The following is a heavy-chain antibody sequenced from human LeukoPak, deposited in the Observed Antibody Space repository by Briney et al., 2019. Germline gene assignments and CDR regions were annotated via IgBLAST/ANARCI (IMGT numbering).Heavy chain of an antibody. Sequence: PGGSLRLSCGASGFTFSGYEMNWVRQAPGKGLEWVSYISSSSTTIFYADSVKGRFTISRDNAKNSLFLQVNGLRDEDTALYYCARERVIAAAGDGFDSWGQGTLVTASS. CDR3: ARERVIAAAGDGFDS. V-gene: IGHV3-48*02. CDR2: ISSSSTTI. D-gene: IGHD2-21*01. J-gene: IGHJ4*02. CDR1: GFTFSGYE.